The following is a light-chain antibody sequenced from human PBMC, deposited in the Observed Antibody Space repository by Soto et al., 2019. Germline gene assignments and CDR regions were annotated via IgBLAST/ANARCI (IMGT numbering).Light chain of an antibody. Sequence: AIRMTPSPSSFSASTGDRVTITCRARQGISSYLAWYQQKPGKAPKLLIYAASTLQSGVPSRFSGSGSGTDFTLTISCLQSEDFATYDCQQYYSYPRTFGQGTKVEIK. CDR3: QQYYSYPRT. CDR1: QGISSY. CDR2: AAS. V-gene: IGKV1-8*01. J-gene: IGKJ1*01.